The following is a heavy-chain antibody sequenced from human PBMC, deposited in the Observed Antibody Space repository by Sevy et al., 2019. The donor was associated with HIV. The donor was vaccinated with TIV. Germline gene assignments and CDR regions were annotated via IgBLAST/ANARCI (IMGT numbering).Heavy chain of an antibody. J-gene: IGHJ4*02. V-gene: IGHV1-2*02. Sequence: ASVKVSCTSSGYTFIAHYLHWVRQAPGQGLEWMGWINPESGDTRYTEKFQGRVTMTRGTSISTAYMEVITLRSDDTAVYFCARVQRGGVPDYWGQGTLVTVSS. CDR2: INPESGDT. D-gene: IGHD3-10*01. CDR3: ARVQRGGVPDY. CDR1: GYTFIAHY.